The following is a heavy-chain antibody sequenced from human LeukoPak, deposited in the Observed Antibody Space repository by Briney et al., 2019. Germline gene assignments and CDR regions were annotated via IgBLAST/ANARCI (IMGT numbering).Heavy chain of an antibody. Sequence: ASVKVSCKTSGYTISSYDINWIRQATGQGLEWMGWMNPNSGNTGYAQKFQGRVTMTRNTSISTAYMELSSLRSEDTAVYYCARGFSMRSISSGYWGQGTLVTVSS. CDR3: ARGFSMRSISSGY. CDR1: GYTISSYD. CDR2: MNPNSGNT. V-gene: IGHV1-8*01. J-gene: IGHJ4*02. D-gene: IGHD6-6*01.